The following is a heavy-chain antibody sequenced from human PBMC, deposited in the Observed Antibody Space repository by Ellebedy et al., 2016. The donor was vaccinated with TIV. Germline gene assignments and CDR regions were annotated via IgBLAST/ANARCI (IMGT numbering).Heavy chain of an antibody. CDR2: ISSDGDTQ. CDR3: ARDGRTLSSAWTVSDFDF. J-gene: IGHJ4*02. D-gene: IGHD6-25*01. Sequence: PGGSLRLSCAASGFTLSYFPMHWVRQAPGKGPEWVTFISSDGDTQYYADSVKGRFTVSRDNSRNTVFLQLTGLRPEDTGVYYCARDGRTLSSAWTVSDFDFWGQGTLVTVSP. CDR1: GFTLSYFP. V-gene: IGHV3-30*01.